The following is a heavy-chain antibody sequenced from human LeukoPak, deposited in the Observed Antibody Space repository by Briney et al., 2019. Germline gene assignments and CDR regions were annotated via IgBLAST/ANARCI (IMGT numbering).Heavy chain of an antibody. V-gene: IGHV1-8*01. J-gene: IGHJ4*02. D-gene: IGHD2-15*01. CDR2: MNPNSGNT. CDR3: ARLAVVAATLDDY. CDR1: GYTFTSYD. Sequence: ASVKVSCKASGYTFTSYDINWVRQATGQGLEWMGWMNPNSGNTGYAQKFQGRVTMTRNTSISTAYMELSSLRSEDTAVYYCARLAVVAATLDDYWGQGTLVTVSS.